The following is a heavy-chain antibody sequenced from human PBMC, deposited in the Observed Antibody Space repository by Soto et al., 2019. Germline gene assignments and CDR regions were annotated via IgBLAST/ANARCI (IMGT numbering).Heavy chain of an antibody. J-gene: IGHJ4*02. D-gene: IGHD5-18*01. CDR3: AKDLYPDPYGYSYGYFDY. Sequence: GGSLRLSCAASGFTFDDYAMHWVRQAPGKGLEWVSGISWNSGSIGYADSVKGRFTISRDNAKNSLYLQMNSLRAEDTALYYCAKDLYPDPYGYSYGYFDYWGQGTLVTVSS. CDR1: GFTFDDYA. CDR2: ISWNSGSI. V-gene: IGHV3-9*01.